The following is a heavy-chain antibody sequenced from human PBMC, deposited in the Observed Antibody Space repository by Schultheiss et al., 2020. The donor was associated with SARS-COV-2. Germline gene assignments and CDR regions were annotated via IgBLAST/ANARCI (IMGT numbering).Heavy chain of an antibody. J-gene: IGHJ4*02. CDR1: GFTFSSYS. V-gene: IGHV3-21*01. CDR2: ISSSSSYI. Sequence: GGSLRLSCAASGFTFSSYSMNWVRQAPGKGLEWVSSISSSSSYIYYADSVKGRFTISRDNAKNSLYLQMNSLRAEDTAVYYCARDHSTIFGVVDYWGQGTLVTVSS. CDR3: ARDHSTIFGVVDY. D-gene: IGHD3-3*01.